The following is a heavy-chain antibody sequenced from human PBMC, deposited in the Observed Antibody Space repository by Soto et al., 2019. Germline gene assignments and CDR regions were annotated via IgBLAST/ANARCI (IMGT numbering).Heavy chain of an antibody. CDR3: ERDVYYYYSSGYHHDHLAF. D-gene: IGHD3-22*01. CDR1: GGTFSSYA. J-gene: IGHJ3*01. V-gene: IGHV1-69*13. Sequence: SVKVSCKASGGTFSSYAISWVRQAPGQGLEWMGGIIPIFGKENYAQKFQGRVTITAEEYTRTAYMELSRLRSEDKAVYYCERDVYYYYSSGYHHDHLAFWGQGPMVAVSS. CDR2: IIPIFGKE.